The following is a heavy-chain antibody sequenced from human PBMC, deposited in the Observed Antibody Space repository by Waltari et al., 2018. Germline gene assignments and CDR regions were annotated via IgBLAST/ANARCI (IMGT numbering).Heavy chain of an antibody. J-gene: IGHJ4*01. Sequence: QVQLQQWGAGLLKPSETLSLTCGVRGGWFSSYYWSWNRQSPGKGLEWSGESKHAGNIHSNPSFQSRVTMSIDTARNQFSLEVKSVIAADTAVYFCARISGLDYATPLWGLGTVVTVSS. D-gene: IGHD5-12*01. CDR1: GGWFSSYY. V-gene: IGHV4-34*01. CDR2: SKHAGNI. CDR3: ARISGLDYATPL.